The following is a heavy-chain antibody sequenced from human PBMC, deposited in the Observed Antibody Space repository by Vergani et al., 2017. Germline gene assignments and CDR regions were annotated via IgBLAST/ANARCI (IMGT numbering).Heavy chain of an antibody. Sequence: EVHLVESGGGLVQPGGSLRLSCAASGFTFSSYSMSWVRQAPGKGLEWVSNISSSSSTIYYADSVKGRFTISRDNAKNSLYLLMNSLRAEDTAVYYCARTRLPFDWCGRATLITVSS. J-gene: IGHJ4*01. CDR1: GFTFSSYS. CDR3: ARTRLPFDW. CDR2: ISSSSSTI. V-gene: IGHV3-48*01. D-gene: IGHD3-16*01.